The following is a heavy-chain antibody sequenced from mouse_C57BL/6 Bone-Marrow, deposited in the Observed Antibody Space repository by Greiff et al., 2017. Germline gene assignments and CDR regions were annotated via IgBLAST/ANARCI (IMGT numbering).Heavy chain of an antibody. CDR2: IYPRSGNT. Sequence: QVQLKESGAELARPGASVKLSCKASGYTFTSYGISWVKQRTGQGLEWIGEIYPRSGNTYYNEKFKGKATLNADKSSSTAYMGLRSLTSEDSAVYFCARGSYYSNYFDYWGQGTTLTVSS. CDR3: ARGSYYSNYFDY. J-gene: IGHJ2*01. D-gene: IGHD2-5*01. V-gene: IGHV1-81*01. CDR1: GYTFTSYG.